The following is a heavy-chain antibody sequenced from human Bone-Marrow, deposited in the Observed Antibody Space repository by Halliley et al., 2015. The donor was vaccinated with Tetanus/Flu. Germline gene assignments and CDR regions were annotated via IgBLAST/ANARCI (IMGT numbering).Heavy chain of an antibody. J-gene: IGHJ6*02. V-gene: IGHV3-43D*04. Sequence: SLRLSCAASGFTFDDYAMHWVRQAPGKGLEWVSLISWDGDTTYYAASVMGRFSISRDNSKNSLYLQMNSLRAEDTALYYCTKGGTVFRDRGFDVWGQGTTVTVSS. CDR3: TKGGTVFRDRGFDV. D-gene: IGHD3-3*01. CDR2: ISWDGDTT. CDR1: GFTFDDYA.